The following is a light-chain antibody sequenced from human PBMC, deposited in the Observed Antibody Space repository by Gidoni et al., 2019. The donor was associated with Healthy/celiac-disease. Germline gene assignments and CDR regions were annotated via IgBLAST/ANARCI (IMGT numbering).Light chain of an antibody. CDR3: QQYHSDSIT. J-gene: IGKJ5*01. CDR2: KAS. V-gene: IGKV1-5*03. CDR1: QRIISW. Sequence: DIQMTQPPSTLSASVGDRVTITCRASQRIISWLAWYQQNPGNAPKLLIYKASSLESGVPSRCSGSGSGTGFTLTIISLQPADFSTYYCQQYHSDSITFGQGTRLEIK.